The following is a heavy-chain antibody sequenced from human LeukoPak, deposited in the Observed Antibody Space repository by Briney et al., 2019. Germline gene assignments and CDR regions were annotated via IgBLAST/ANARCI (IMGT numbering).Heavy chain of an antibody. V-gene: IGHV3-23*01. D-gene: IGHD2-2*01. Sequence: GGSLRLSCAASGFTFSSYAMSWVRPAPGKGLQWVSAISGSGGSTYYADSVKGRFTISRDNSKNTLYLQMNSLRAEDTAVYYCAKPYRDIVVVPAAHFDYWGQGTLVTVSS. J-gene: IGHJ4*02. CDR1: GFTFSSYA. CDR2: ISGSGGST. CDR3: AKPYRDIVVVPAAHFDY.